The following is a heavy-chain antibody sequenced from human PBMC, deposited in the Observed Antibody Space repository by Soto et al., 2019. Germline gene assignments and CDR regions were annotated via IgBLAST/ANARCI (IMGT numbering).Heavy chain of an antibody. Sequence: QVQLVQSGAEVKKPGASVKVSCKTSGYTFTSYYMHWVRQAPGQGLEWMGIISPSGGITNYAQKFQGRVTMTRDTSTSTVYMELSSLRSEDTAVYYCAREGGDAHDAFDIWGQGTMVTVSS. CDR3: AREGGDAHDAFDI. V-gene: IGHV1-46*03. J-gene: IGHJ3*02. CDR2: ISPSGGIT. CDR1: GYTFTSYY. D-gene: IGHD6-25*01.